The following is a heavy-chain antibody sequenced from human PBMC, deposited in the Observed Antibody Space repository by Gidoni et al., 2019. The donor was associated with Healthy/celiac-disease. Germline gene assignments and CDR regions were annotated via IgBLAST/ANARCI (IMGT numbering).Heavy chain of an antibody. J-gene: IGHJ2*01. D-gene: IGHD6-19*01. CDR3: ARARGYSSGWYRVGYWYFDL. CDR1: GFTFSSYG. Sequence: QVQLVESGGGVVQPGRSLRLSCAASGFTFSSYGMHWVRQAPGKGLEWVAVIWYDGSNKYYADSVKGRFTISRDNSKNTLYLQMNSLRAEDTAVYYCARARGYSSGWYRVGYWYFDLWGRGTLVTVSS. CDR2: IWYDGSNK. V-gene: IGHV3-33*01.